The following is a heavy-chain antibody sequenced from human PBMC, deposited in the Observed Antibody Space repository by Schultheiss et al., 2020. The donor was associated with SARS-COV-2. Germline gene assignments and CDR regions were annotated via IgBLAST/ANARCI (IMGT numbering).Heavy chain of an antibody. CDR2: FDPEDGET. J-gene: IGHJ3*02. CDR1: GGTFSSYA. Sequence: ASVKVSCKASGGTFSSYAISWVRQAPGQGLEWMGGFDPEDGETIYAQKFQGRVTMTEDTSTDTAYMELSSLRSEDTAVYYCATDRYSYGSEAFDIWGQGTMVTVSS. CDR3: ATDRYSYGSEAFDI. V-gene: IGHV1-24*01. D-gene: IGHD5-18*01.